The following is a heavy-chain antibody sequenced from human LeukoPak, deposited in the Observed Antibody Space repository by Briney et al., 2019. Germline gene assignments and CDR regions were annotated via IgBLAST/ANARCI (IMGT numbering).Heavy chain of an antibody. J-gene: IGHJ5*02. CDR2: IIPILGIA. V-gene: IGHV1-69*04. CDR3: ARRNRGGWFDA. Sequence: ASVKVSCKASGGTFSSYAISWVRQAPGQGLEWMGRIIPILGIANYAQKFQGRVTITADKSTSAAYMELSSLRSEDTAVYYCARRNRGGWFDAWGQGTLVTVSS. D-gene: IGHD3-10*01. CDR1: GGTFSSYA.